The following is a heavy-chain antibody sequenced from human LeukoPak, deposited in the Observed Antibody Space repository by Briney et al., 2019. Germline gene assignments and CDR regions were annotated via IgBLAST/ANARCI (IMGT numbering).Heavy chain of an antibody. J-gene: IGHJ4*02. Sequence: PGGSLRLSCPASGFTFSDYSMNLVRQAPGKGLEWASSISISSSYIYYADSVKGRFTISRDNAKNSLYLQMNSLRAEDTAVYYCASANYYDSSGYYYVPYYFDYWGQGTLVTVSS. CDR3: ASANYYDSSGYYYVPYYFDY. D-gene: IGHD3-22*01. V-gene: IGHV3-21*01. CDR2: ISISSSYI. CDR1: GFTFSDYS.